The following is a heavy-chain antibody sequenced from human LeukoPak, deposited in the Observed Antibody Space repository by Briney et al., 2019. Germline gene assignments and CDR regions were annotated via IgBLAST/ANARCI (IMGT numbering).Heavy chain of an antibody. J-gene: IGHJ4*02. CDR1: GFTFSSYA. D-gene: IGHD1-26*01. CDR2: ISYDESYR. V-gene: IGHV3-30-3*01. Sequence: PGGSLRLSCAASGFTFSSYAMHWVRQAPGKGLEWVALISYDESYRYYVDSVKGRFTISRDNSKNTLYLQISSLRTDDTAVYYCARVQWELLYPDYWGQGTLVTVSS. CDR3: ARVQWELLYPDY.